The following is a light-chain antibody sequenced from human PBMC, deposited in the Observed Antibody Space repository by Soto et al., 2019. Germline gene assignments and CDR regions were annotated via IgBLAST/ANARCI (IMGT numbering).Light chain of an antibody. CDR1: QSVSSTY. Sequence: EIVLTQSPGTLSLSPGDGATLSCRASQSVSSTYLAWYQQKPGQAPRLLIYGASNRATGIPDRFRGSGSGTDFTLTISRLEPEDFAVYYCQQYGGSMKFGQGTRLEIE. CDR2: GAS. V-gene: IGKV3-20*01. CDR3: QQYGGSMK. J-gene: IGKJ5*01.